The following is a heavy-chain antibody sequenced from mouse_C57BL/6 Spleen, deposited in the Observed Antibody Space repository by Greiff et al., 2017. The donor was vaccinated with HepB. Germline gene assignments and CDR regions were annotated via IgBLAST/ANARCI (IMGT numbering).Heavy chain of an antibody. CDR3: ASGGNDYAFGAWFAY. D-gene: IGHD2-4*01. Sequence: VQLQQPGAELVMPGASVKLSCKASGYTFTSYWMHWVKQRPGQGLEWIGEIDPSDSYTNYNQKFKGKSTLTVDKSSSTAYMQLSSLTSEDSAVYYCASGGNDYAFGAWFAYWGQGTLVTVSA. CDR1: GYTFTSYW. V-gene: IGHV1-69*01. CDR2: IDPSDSYT. J-gene: IGHJ3*01.